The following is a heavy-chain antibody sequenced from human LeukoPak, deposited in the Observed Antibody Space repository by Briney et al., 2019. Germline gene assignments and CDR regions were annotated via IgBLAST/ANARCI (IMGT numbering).Heavy chain of an antibody. CDR2: ISSSGSTI. V-gene: IGHV3-48*03. CDR3: AGSKEQRGDWFDP. CDR1: GFTFCGYE. J-gene: IGHJ5*02. D-gene: IGHD1-1*01. Sequence: GGSLRLSCAASGFTFCGYEMNWVRQAPGKGLEWVSYISSSGSTIYYADSVKGRFTISRDNAKNSLYLQMNSLRAEDTAVYYCAGSKEQRGDWFDPWGQGTLVTVSS.